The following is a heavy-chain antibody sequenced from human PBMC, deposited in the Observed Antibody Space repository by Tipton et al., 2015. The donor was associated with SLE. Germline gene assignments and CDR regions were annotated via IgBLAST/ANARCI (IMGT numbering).Heavy chain of an antibody. D-gene: IGHD5-18*01. Sequence: TLSLTCAVYGGSFSGYYWSWIRQPPGKGLERIGEINHSGSTNYNPSLKSRVTISVDTSKNQFSLKLSSVTAADTAVYYCARGYSSFDYWGQGTLVTVSS. J-gene: IGHJ4*02. CDR3: ARGYSSFDY. CDR1: GGSFSGYY. CDR2: INHSGST. V-gene: IGHV4-34*01.